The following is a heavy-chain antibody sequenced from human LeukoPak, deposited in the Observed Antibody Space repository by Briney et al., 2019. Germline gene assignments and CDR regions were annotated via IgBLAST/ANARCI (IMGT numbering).Heavy chain of an antibody. CDR2: IVVASGNT. CDR1: GFTFTSSA. D-gene: IGHD1-7*01. Sequence: GTSVKVSCKASGFTFTSSAVQWVRQARGQRLEWIGWIVVASGNTNYAQKFQERVTITRDMSTGTAYMELSSLRSEDTAVYYCAAALGITGTTPFDYWGQGTLVTVSS. J-gene: IGHJ4*02. CDR3: AAALGITGTTPFDY. V-gene: IGHV1-58*01.